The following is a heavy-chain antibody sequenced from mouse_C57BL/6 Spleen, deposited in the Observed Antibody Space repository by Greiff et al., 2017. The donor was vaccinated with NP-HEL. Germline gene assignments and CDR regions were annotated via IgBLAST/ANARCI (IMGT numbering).Heavy chain of an antibody. CDR3: ARDGGDAGGYFDY. CDR1: GFTFSDYY. V-gene: IGHV5-16*01. Sequence: VQLKESEGGLVQPGSSMKLSCTASGFTFSDYYMAWVRQVPEKGLEWVANINYDGSSTYYLDSLKSRFIISRDNAKNFPYLRMSSLKSEDTATYYCARDGGDAGGYFDYWGQGTTLTVSS. CDR2: INYDGSST. D-gene: IGHD3-3*01. J-gene: IGHJ2*01.